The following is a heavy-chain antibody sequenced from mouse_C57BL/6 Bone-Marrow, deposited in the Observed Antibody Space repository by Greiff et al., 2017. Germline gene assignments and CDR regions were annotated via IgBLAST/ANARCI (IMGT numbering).Heavy chain of an antibody. V-gene: IGHV5-9-1*02. J-gene: IGHJ4*01. CDR1: GFTFSSYA. CDR2: ISSGGDYI. CDR3: TREGGDGYYAMDY. D-gene: IGHD2-3*01. Sequence: EVKLVESGEGLVKPGGSLKLSCAASGFTFSSYAMSWVRQTPEKRLEWVADISSGGDYIYYAATVKGRFTISRDNARNTLYLQMSSLKSEDTAIYYCTREGGDGYYAMDYWGQGTSVTVSS.